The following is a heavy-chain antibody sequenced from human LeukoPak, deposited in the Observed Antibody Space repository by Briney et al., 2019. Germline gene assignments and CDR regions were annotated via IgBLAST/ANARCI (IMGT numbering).Heavy chain of an antibody. V-gene: IGHV1-8*03. CDR3: ARRGSSWSIPLGY. Sequence: ASVKVSCKASGYTFTSYDINWVRQATGQWLEWMGWMNPNSGNTGYAQKFQGRVTITRNTSISTAYMELSSLRSEDTAVYYCARRGSSWSIPLGYWGQGTLVTVSS. CDR1: GYTFTSYD. D-gene: IGHD6-6*01. J-gene: IGHJ4*02. CDR2: MNPNSGNT.